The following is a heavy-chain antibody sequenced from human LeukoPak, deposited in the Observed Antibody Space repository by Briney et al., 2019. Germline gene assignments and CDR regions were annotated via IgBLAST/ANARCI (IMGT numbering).Heavy chain of an antibody. CDR3: ARQGTIFGVGPLDY. CDR1: GXSISSSDSY. V-gene: IGHV4-39*01. D-gene: IGHD3-3*01. J-gene: IGHJ4*02. Sequence: PSQTLSLTWTVSGXSISSSDSYWSWIRQPPGKGLEWIGSIYRSGSTYYNPSLKSRVTVSEDTSKNHFSLSLSSVTAADTAVYYCARQGTIFGVGPLDYWGQGTLVTVSS. CDR2: IYRSGST.